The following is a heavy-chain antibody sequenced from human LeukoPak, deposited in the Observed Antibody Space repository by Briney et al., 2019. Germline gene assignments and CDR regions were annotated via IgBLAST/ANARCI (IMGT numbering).Heavy chain of an antibody. CDR2: IRSNGNAV. D-gene: IGHD6-13*01. Sequence: PGGSLRLSCAASGFTFSSYEMNWVRQAPGKGLEWVSCIRSNGNAVFYADSVKGRFTISRDNAKNSLYLQMNRLRAEDTAVYFCARHCPGGSSWSWFDPWGQGTLVTVSS. J-gene: IGHJ5*02. CDR3: ARHCPGGSSWSWFDP. V-gene: IGHV3-48*03. CDR1: GFTFSSYE.